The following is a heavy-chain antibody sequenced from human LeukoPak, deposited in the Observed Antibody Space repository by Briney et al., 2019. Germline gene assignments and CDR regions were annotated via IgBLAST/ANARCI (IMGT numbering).Heavy chain of an antibody. J-gene: IGHJ2*01. CDR1: GDGFTNYY. D-gene: IGHD2/OR15-2a*01. Sequence: ASVTDSCTASGDGFTNYYIYGRREAPGQGLECLGGINPNNGDTKSAQTFQGRVTITGDSSISTAFLDLTGLTFDDTAVYHCARFLPGPWASYFDLWGRGTLVTVSS. CDR3: ARFLPGPWASYFDL. V-gene: IGHV1-2*02. CDR2: INPNNGDT.